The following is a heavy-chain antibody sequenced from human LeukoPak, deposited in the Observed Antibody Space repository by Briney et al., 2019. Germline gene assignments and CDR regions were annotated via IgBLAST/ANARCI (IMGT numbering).Heavy chain of an antibody. D-gene: IGHD3-10*01. CDR2: INSRGSTI. V-gene: IGHV3-48*04. Sequence: PGGSLRLSCSASGFTFSSYTIHWVRQAPGRGLEWVSYINSRGSTIYYGHSVKGRFTISRDNAENSLYLEMNSLRVEDTALYYCARGRSYRNFDYWGQGTLVTVSS. J-gene: IGHJ4*02. CDR1: GFTFSSYT. CDR3: ARGRSYRNFDY.